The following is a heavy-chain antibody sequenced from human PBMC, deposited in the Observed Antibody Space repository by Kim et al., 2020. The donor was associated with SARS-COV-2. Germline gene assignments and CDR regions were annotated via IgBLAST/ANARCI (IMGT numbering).Heavy chain of an antibody. V-gene: IGHV3-7*03. CDR1: GFTCSSFW. J-gene: IGHJ3*02. D-gene: IGHD2-2*01. Sequence: GGSLRLSCAAPGFTCSSFWMTWVRQAPGQGLEWVANIKQDGREKDYVDSVKGRFTISRDNAKNSLFLQMNSLRAEDTAVYYCARSGDTSRYRAFDIWGQGTMVTVSS. CDR3: ARSGDTSRYRAFDI. CDR2: IKQDGREK.